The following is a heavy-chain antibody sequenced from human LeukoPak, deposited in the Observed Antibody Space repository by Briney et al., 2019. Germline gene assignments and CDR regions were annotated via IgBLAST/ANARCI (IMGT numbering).Heavy chain of an antibody. CDR1: GFTFSSYW. D-gene: IGHD6-13*01. Sequence: GGSLRLSCAASGFTFSSYWMSWVRQAPGKGLEWVANIKQDGSEKYYVDSVKGRFTISRDNAKNSLYLQMNSLRAEDTAVYYCARDRPGGSSWSAEVDYWGQGTLVTVSS. CDR2: IKQDGSEK. J-gene: IGHJ4*02. CDR3: ARDRPGGSSWSAEVDY. V-gene: IGHV3-7*01.